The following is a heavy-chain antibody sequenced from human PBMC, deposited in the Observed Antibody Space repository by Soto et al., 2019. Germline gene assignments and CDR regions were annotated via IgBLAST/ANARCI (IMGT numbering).Heavy chain of an antibody. CDR3: ARAIAPASENFDY. CDR2: TYYRSKWYS. CDR1: GDSVSSNNAA. Sequence: PSQTLSLTCAISGDSVSSNNAAWNWFRQSPSRGLEWLGRTYYRSKWYSDYAVSVKSRITFNADTSKNQFSLHLNSVTPEDTAVYYCARAIAPASENFDYWGQGTLVTVSS. D-gene: IGHD6-13*01. J-gene: IGHJ4*02. V-gene: IGHV6-1*01.